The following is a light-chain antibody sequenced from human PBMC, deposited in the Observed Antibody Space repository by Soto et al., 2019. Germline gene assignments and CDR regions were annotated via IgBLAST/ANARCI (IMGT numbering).Light chain of an antibody. CDR1: NSNIGSHS. V-gene: IGLV1-44*01. J-gene: IGLJ1*01. CDR3: ATWDDSLVGFYV. Sequence: QSVLTQPPSASGTPGRRVTISCSGSNSNIGSHSVNWYQQLPGTAPKLLIFSNNQRPSGVPDRFSGSKSGTSASLAISGLQSADEAEYYCATWDDSLVGFYVFGTGTKLTVL. CDR2: SNN.